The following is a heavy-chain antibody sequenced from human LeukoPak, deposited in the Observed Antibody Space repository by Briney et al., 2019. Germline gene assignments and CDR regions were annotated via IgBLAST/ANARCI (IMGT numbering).Heavy chain of an antibody. CDR3: ARDGFELLWFGEYYREYYFDY. V-gene: IGHV4-39*07. CDR2: IYYSGST. CDR1: GGSISSSSYY. Sequence: SETLSLTCTVSGGSISSSSYYWGWIRQPPGKGLEWIGSIYYSGSTNYNPSLKSRVTISVDTSKNQFSLKLSSVTAADTAVYYCARDGFELLWFGEYYREYYFDYWGQGTLVTVSS. D-gene: IGHD3-10*01. J-gene: IGHJ4*02.